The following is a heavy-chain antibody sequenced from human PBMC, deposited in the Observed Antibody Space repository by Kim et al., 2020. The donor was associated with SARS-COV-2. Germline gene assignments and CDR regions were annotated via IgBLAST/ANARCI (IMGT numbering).Heavy chain of an antibody. J-gene: IGHJ4*02. CDR1: GGTFSSYA. CDR3: ARGSRGGDSGSDPPVGY. Sequence: SVKVSCKASGGTFSSYAISWVRQAPGQGLEWMGRIIPILGIANYAQKFQGRVTITADKSTSTAYMELSSLRSEDTAVYYCARGSRGGDSGSDPPVGYWGQGTLVTVSS. V-gene: IGHV1-69*04. CDR2: IIPILGIA. D-gene: IGHD1-26*01.